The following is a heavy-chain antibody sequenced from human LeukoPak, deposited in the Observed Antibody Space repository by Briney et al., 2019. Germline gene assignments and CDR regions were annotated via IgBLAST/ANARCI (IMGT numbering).Heavy chain of an antibody. D-gene: IGHD3-3*01. V-gene: IGHV4-34*01. CDR1: GGSFSGYY. Sequence: PSETLSLTCAVYGGSFSGYYRSWIRQPPGKGLEWIGEINHSGSTNYNPSLKSRVTISVDTSKNQFSLKLSSVTAADTAVYYCASKHDFWSGLLSWGQGTLVTVSS. J-gene: IGHJ4*02. CDR2: INHSGST. CDR3: ASKHDFWSGLLS.